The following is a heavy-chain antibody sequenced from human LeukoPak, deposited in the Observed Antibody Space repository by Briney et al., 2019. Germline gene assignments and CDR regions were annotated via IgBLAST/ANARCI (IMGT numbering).Heavy chain of an antibody. J-gene: IGHJ5*01. CDR1: GFAFSNFA. Sequence: GGSLRLSCAASGFAFSNFAMNWVRQAPGKGLEWVAVVSYEGTIKYYTDSAKGRFTISRDNSNNVISLQMNNLTTEDTATYYCAREKFDSWGQGTLVTVSP. CDR2: VSYEGTIK. CDR3: AREKFDS. V-gene: IGHV3-30*14.